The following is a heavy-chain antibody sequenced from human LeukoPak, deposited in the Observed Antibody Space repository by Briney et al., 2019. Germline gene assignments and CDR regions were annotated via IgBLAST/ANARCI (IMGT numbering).Heavy chain of an antibody. Sequence: SETLSLTCTVSGGSISSGGYYWSWIRQPPGRGLEWIGEINHSGSTNYNPSLKSRATISVDTSKNQFSLKLNSVTAADTAVYYCARHYGPWGQGTLVTVSS. V-gene: IGHV4-39*01. D-gene: IGHD3-10*01. J-gene: IGHJ5*02. CDR3: ARHYGP. CDR2: INHSGST. CDR1: GGSISSGGYY.